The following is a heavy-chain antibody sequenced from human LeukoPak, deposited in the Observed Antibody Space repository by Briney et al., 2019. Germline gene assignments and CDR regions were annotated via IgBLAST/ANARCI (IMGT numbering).Heavy chain of an antibody. CDR2: ISSSGSTI. J-gene: IGHJ3*02. CDR3: ARPPSTPVNTGVAFDI. V-gene: IGHV3-48*03. Sequence: GGSLRLSCAASGFTFSSYEMNWVRQAPGKGLEWVSYISSSGSTIYYADSVKGRFTISRDNAKNSLYLQMNSLRAEDTAVYYCARPPSTPVNTGVAFDIWGQGTMVTVSS. D-gene: IGHD4-17*01. CDR1: GFTFSSYE.